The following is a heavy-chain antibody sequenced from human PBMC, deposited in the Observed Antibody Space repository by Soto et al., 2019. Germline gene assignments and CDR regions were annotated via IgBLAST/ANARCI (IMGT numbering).Heavy chain of an antibody. Sequence: SETRSLTCAVSGGSITSSVSSWSWIRQPPGKGLEWIGYIYHSGSTSYNPSLKSRVTMSVDRSKNQFSLKLSSVTAEDTAVYYCARGNYPKTFDYWGPGTLVTVSS. CDR1: GGSITSSVSS. CDR2: IYHSGST. D-gene: IGHD3-22*01. V-gene: IGHV4-30-2*01. J-gene: IGHJ4*02. CDR3: ARGNYPKTFDY.